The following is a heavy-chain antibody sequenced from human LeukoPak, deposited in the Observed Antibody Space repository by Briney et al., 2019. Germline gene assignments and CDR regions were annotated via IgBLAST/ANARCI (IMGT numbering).Heavy chain of an antibody. D-gene: IGHD3-22*01. CDR2: ISYDRSNK. CDR1: GFSFSSHA. V-gene: IGHV3-30-3*01. Sequence: GGSLRLSCAASGFSFSSHAMHWVRQAPGKGLEWVTVISYDRSNKYYADSVKGRFTISRDNSKNTLYLQMNSLRAEDTAVYYRARDAYDSSGYLFDYWGQGTLVTVSS. J-gene: IGHJ4*02. CDR3: ARDAYDSSGYLFDY.